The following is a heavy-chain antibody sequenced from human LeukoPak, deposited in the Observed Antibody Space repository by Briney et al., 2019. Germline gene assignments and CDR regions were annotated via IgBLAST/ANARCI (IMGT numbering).Heavy chain of an antibody. Sequence: ASVKVSCKASGYTFTGYYMHWVRQAPGQGLEWVGWINPNSGGTNYAQKFQGRVTMTRDTSISTAYMELSRLRSDDTAVYYCARGSPSGCTNGVCYSSGPNWFDPWGQGTLVTVSS. CDR2: INPNSGGT. CDR1: GYTFTGYY. J-gene: IGHJ5*02. D-gene: IGHD2-8*01. V-gene: IGHV1-2*02. CDR3: ARGSPSGCTNGVCYSSGPNWFDP.